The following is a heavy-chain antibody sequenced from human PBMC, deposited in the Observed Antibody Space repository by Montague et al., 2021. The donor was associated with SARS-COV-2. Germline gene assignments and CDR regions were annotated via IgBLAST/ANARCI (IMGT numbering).Heavy chain of an antibody. Sequence: SETLSLTCTVSGGSISSYYWSWIRQPPGKGLEWIGYINYSGSTNYNPSLKSRVTISVDTSKNQFSLKLSSVTAADTAVYYCARGVPYYDFWIGYDYSMDVGGKGPT. V-gene: IGHV4-59*01. CDR2: INYSGST. J-gene: IGHJ6*04. CDR1: GGSISSYY. CDR3: ARGVPYYDFWIGYDYSMDV. D-gene: IGHD3-3*01.